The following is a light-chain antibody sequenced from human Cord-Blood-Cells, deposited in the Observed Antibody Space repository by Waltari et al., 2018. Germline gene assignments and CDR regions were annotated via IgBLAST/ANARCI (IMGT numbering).Light chain of an antibody. J-gene: IGKJ3*01. CDR2: AAS. V-gene: IGKV1-39*01. CDR3: QQSYSTPPST. Sequence: DIQMTQSPSSLSASVGDRVRIICRASQSISSYLNWYQQKPGKAPKLLIYAASNLQSGVPSRFSGSASGTDFTLTISSLQPEHFATYYCQQSYSTPPSTFGPGTKVDIK. CDR1: QSISSY.